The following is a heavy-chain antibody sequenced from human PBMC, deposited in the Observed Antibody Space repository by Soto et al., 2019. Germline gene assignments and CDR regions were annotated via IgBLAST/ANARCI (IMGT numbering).Heavy chain of an antibody. D-gene: IGHD6-19*01. V-gene: IGHV4-34*01. Sequence: SETLSLTCAVYGGSFSGYYWSWVRQPPGKGQEWIGEINHSGSTNYNPSLKSRVTISVDTSKNQFSLKLSSVTAADTAVYYCASLYSSGWHRGWFYSWSQGTLVTGSS. CDR3: ASLYSSGWHRGWFYS. J-gene: IGHJ5*01. CDR2: INHSGST. CDR1: GGSFSGYY.